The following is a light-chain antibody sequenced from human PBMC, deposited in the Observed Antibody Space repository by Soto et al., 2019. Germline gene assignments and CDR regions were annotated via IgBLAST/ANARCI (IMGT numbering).Light chain of an antibody. Sequence: DIQMTHSLSTLSASFLERVTIXLPASQSVNKWLAWFQQKPGKVPKLLIFDASTLQTGVPSRFGGGGSGTEFTLTISGLQPDDFATYYCQQYNSYSPWTFGPGTKVDI. CDR2: DAS. V-gene: IGKV1-5*01. CDR3: QQYNSYSPWT. CDR1: QSVNKW. J-gene: IGKJ1*01.